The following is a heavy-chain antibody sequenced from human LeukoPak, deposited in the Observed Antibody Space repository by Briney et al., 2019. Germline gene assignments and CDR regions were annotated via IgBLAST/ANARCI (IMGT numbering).Heavy chain of an antibody. CDR1: GGTFSSYA. CDR3: ARDPTNTSGRYAFFDY. CDR2: IIPILGIA. Sequence: SVKLSCKASGGTFSSYAISWVRQAPGQGLEWMGRIIPILGIANYAQKFQGRVTLTTDTSTTTAYMELRSLRSDDTALYYCARDPTNTSGRYAFFDYWGQGTLVTVSS. J-gene: IGHJ4*02. V-gene: IGHV1-69*04. D-gene: IGHD6-19*01.